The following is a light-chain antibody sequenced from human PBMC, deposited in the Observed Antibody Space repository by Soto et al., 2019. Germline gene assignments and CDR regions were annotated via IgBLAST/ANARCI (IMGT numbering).Light chain of an antibody. V-gene: IGKV3D-20*02. J-gene: IGKJ3*01. CDR1: QSISDT. CDR2: GAS. CDR3: QQRSNWPPGFT. Sequence: EIVMTQSPVTLSVSPGGRATLSCRASQSISDTLAWYQQKPGQAPRLLIYGASSRATGIPDRFSGSGSGTDFTLTISRLEPEDFAVYHCQQRSNWPPGFTFGPGTKVDIK.